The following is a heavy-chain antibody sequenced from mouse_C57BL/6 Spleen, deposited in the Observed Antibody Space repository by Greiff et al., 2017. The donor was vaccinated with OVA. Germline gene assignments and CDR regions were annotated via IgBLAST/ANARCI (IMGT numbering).Heavy chain of an antibody. J-gene: IGHJ3*01. CDR1: GYSFTGYY. V-gene: IGHV1-42*01. Sequence: EVQLQQSGPELVKPGASVKISCKASGYSFTGYYMNWVKQSPEKSLEWIGEINPSTGGTTYNQKFKAKATLTVDKSSSTAYMQLKSLTSEDSAVYYCAREGGSSYPWFAYWGQGTLVTVAA. CDR3: AREGGSSYPWFAY. D-gene: IGHD1-1*01. CDR2: INPSTGGT.